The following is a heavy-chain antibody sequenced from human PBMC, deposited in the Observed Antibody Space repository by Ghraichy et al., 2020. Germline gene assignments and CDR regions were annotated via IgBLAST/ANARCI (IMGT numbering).Heavy chain of an antibody. CDR3: AGSIGYCSSTSCYVFSDYYYGMDV. V-gene: IGHV1-3*01. CDR1: GYTFTSYA. J-gene: IGHJ6*02. Sequence: ASVKVSCKASGYTFTSYAMHWVRQAPGQRLEWMGWINAGNGNTKYSQKFQGRVTITRDTSASTAYMELSSLRSEDTAVYYCAGSIGYCSSTSCYVFSDYYYGMDVWGQGTTVTVSS. CDR2: INAGNGNT. D-gene: IGHD2-2*01.